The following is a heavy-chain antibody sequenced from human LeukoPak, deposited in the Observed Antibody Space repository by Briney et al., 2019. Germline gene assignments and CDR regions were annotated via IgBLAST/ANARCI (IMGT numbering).Heavy chain of an antibody. CDR1: GGSISSSSYY. CDR3: ASDSSSRVTDAFDI. D-gene: IGHD6-6*01. J-gene: IGHJ3*02. Sequence: SETLSLICTVSGGSISSSSYYWGWIRQPPGKGLEWIGSIYYSGSTYYNPSLKSRVTISVDTSKNQFSLKLSSVTAADTAVYYCASDSSSRVTDAFDIWGQGTMVTVSS. CDR2: IYYSGST. V-gene: IGHV4-39*07.